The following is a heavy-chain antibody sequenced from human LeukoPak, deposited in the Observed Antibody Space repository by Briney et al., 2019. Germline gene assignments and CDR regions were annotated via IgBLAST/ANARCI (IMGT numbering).Heavy chain of an antibody. J-gene: IGHJ4*02. CDR3: ARGNGDSSFYAHTFDY. V-gene: IGHV3-30-3*01. CDR1: GFTFSSYA. CDR2: ISYDGSNK. Sequence: RSLRLSCAASGFTFSSYAMHWVRQAPGKGLEWVAVISYDGSNKYYADSVKGRFTISRDNSKNTLYLQMNSLRAEDTAVYYCARGNGDSSFYAHTFDYWGQGTLVTVSS. D-gene: IGHD3-22*01.